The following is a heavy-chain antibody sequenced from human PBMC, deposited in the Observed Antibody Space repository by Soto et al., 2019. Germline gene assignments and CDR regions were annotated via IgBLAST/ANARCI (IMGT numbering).Heavy chain of an antibody. Sequence: SETLSLTCTVSGASISSGDYFWSWIRQPPGKGLEWIGYIYYSGSTYYNPSLKSRVIISIDTSKNQFSLNLNSVTAADTAVYYCARESMILTYYFDYWGQGTLVTAPQ. V-gene: IGHV4-30-4*01. CDR3: ARESMILTYYFDY. CDR2: IYYSGST. D-gene: IGHD3-22*01. J-gene: IGHJ4*02. CDR1: GASISSGDYF.